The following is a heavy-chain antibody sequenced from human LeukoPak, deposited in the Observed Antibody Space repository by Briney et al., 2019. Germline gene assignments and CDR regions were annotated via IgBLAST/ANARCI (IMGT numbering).Heavy chain of an antibody. D-gene: IGHD6-6*01. Sequence: QPGGSLRLSCAASGFTFDDYAMHWVRQAPGKGLEWVSGISWNSGSIHYADSVKGRFTISRDSAKNSLYLQMNSLRAEDTALYHCAKDLSSFVGLDVGAFDIWGQGTMVTVSS. J-gene: IGHJ3*02. CDR3: AKDLSSFVGLDVGAFDI. CDR1: GFTFDDYA. V-gene: IGHV3-9*01. CDR2: ISWNSGSI.